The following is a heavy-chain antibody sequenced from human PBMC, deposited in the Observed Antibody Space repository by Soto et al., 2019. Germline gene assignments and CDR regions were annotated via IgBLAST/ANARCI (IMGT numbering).Heavy chain of an antibody. CDR3: ARDRRNTAMVFYYYYYGMDV. J-gene: IGHJ6*02. CDR1: GFTFSSYS. CDR2: ISSSSSTI. Sequence: PGGSLRLSCAASGFTFSSYSMNWVRQAPGKGLEWVSYISSSSSTIYYADSVKGRFTISRDNAKNSLYLQMNSLRDEDTAVYYCARDRRNTAMVFYYYYYGMDVWGQGTTVTVSS. D-gene: IGHD5-18*01. V-gene: IGHV3-48*02.